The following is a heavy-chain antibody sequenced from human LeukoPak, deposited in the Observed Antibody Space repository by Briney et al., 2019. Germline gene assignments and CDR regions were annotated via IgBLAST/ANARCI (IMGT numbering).Heavy chain of an antibody. J-gene: IGHJ4*02. CDR1: GGTFSSYA. CDR2: IIPILGIA. D-gene: IGHD5-18*01. CDR3: AWIQLWSRDFDY. V-gene: IGHV1-69*04. Sequence: SVKVSSKASGGTFSSYAISWVRQAPGQGLEWMGRIIPILGIANYAQKFQGRVTITADKSTSTAYMELSSLRSEDTAVYYCAWIQLWSRDFDYWGQGTLVTVSS.